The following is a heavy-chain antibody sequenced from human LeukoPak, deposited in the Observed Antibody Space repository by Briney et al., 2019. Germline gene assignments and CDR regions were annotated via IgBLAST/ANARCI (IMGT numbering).Heavy chain of an antibody. CDR2: INPNSGGT. CDR3: AREIVDRFFYYYGMDV. J-gene: IGHJ6*02. Sequence: ASVKVSCKASGYTFTGYYMHWVRQAPGQGLEWMGWINPNSGGTNYAQKLQGRVTMTTDTSTSTAYMELRSLRSDDTAVYYCAREIVDRFFYYYGMDVWGQGTTVTVSS. D-gene: IGHD3-22*01. CDR1: GYTFTGYY. V-gene: IGHV1-2*02.